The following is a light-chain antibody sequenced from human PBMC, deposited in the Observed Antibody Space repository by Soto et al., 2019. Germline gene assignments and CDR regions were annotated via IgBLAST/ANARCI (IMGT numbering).Light chain of an antibody. V-gene: IGKV3D-15*01. J-gene: IGKJ4*01. Sequence: EIVMTQSPATLSVSPGERATLSCRARQSVSSNFAWYQQRPAQAPRLLIYDVSTRATGVPTRFSGSGSGTEFTLTISSLQSEDFAVYYCQQYHDWPLTFGVGTRVESK. CDR3: QQYHDWPLT. CDR1: QSVSSN. CDR2: DVS.